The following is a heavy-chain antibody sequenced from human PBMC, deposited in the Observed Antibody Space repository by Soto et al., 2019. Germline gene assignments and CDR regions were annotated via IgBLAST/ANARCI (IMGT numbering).Heavy chain of an antibody. Sequence: ASVKVSCKASGYTFTSYYMHWVRQAPGQGLEWMGIINPSGGSTSYAQKFQGRVTMTRDTSTSTVYMELSSLRSEDTAVYYCARDIVVVPAAILSRVRYYYYGMDVWGQGTTVTVS. V-gene: IGHV1-46*01. CDR3: ARDIVVVPAAILSRVRYYYYGMDV. CDR2: INPSGGST. J-gene: IGHJ6*02. D-gene: IGHD2-2*02. CDR1: GYTFTSYY.